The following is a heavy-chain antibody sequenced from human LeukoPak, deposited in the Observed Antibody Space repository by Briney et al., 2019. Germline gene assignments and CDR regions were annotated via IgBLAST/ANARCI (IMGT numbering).Heavy chain of an antibody. CDR3: ARGRYCSGGSCYGFVYFDY. Sequence: SETLSLTCTVSGGSISSYYWSWIRQPAGKGLEWIGYIYYSGSTNYNPSLKSRVTISVDTSKNQFSLKLSSVTAADTAVYYCARGRYCSGGSCYGFVYFDYWGQGTLVTVSS. CDR1: GGSISSYY. CDR2: IYYSGST. D-gene: IGHD2-15*01. J-gene: IGHJ4*02. V-gene: IGHV4-59*01.